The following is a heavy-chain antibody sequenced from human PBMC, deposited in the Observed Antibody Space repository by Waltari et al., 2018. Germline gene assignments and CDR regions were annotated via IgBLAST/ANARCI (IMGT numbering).Heavy chain of an antibody. CDR3: ARGWLQVAPPYYYYMDV. CDR2: INPNASP. J-gene: IGHJ6*03. V-gene: IGHV4-34*01. D-gene: IGHD6-19*01. CDR1: GGSFSGYY. Sequence: QVQLLQWGAGLLKPSETLSLTCAVYGGSFSGYYSSWLRQLPGKGLEWLGEINPNASPDYNPSLKSRATISIETSKNQFFLKLDSVTAADTGVYYCARGWLQVAPPYYYYMDVWDRGTAVTVSS.